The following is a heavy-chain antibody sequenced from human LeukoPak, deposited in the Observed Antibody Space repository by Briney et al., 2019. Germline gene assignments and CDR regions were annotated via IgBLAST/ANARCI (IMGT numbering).Heavy chain of an antibody. D-gene: IGHD4-17*01. V-gene: IGHV3-15*01. Sequence: GRSLRLSCAASGFTFSNAWMSWVRQAPGKGLEWVGRIKSKTDGGTTDHAAPVKGRFTISRDDSKNTLYLQMNSLETEDTAVYYCTTDLGDSSDFYSFDYWGQGTLVTVSS. CDR3: TTDLGDSSDFYSFDY. CDR1: GFTFSNAW. J-gene: IGHJ4*02. CDR2: IKSKTDGGTT.